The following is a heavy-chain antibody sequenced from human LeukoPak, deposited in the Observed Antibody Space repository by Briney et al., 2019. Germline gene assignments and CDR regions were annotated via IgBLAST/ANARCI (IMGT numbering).Heavy chain of an antibody. Sequence: ASVKVSCKASGGTFSSYAISWVRQAPGQGLEWMGGIIPIFGTANYAQKFQGRVTITADESTSTAYMELSSLRSEDTAVYYCARDERVRFLEWLSITPYYYGMDVWGQGTTVTVSS. CDR3: ARDERVRFLEWLSITPYYYGMDV. D-gene: IGHD3-3*01. J-gene: IGHJ6*02. V-gene: IGHV1-69*13. CDR1: GGTFSSYA. CDR2: IIPIFGTA.